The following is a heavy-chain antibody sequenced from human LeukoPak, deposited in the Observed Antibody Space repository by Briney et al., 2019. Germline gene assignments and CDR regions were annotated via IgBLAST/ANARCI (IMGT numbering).Heavy chain of an antibody. CDR3: ARVGNSSGFDY. CDR2: IIPIFGTA. Sequence: ASVKVFCKASGGTFSSYAISWVRQAPGQGLEWMGGIIPIFGTANYAQKFRGRVTITADKSTSTAYMELSSLRSEDTAVYYCARVGNSSGFDYWGQGTLVTVSS. V-gene: IGHV1-69*06. D-gene: IGHD6-19*01. CDR1: GGTFSSYA. J-gene: IGHJ4*02.